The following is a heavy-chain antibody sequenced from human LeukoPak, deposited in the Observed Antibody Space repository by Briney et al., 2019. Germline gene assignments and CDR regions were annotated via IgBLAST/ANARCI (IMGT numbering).Heavy chain of an antibody. CDR1: GGAISSYY. CDR3: ARDGTVCTGGSCYAY. D-gene: IGHD2-8*02. Sequence: PSETLSLTCTISGGAISSYYWSWIWQPPGKGLEWIGYIYNSGSTNYNPSLKSRVTISVDTSKIQFSLKLSSVTAADTAVYYCARDGTVCTGGSCYAYWGQGTLVTVSS. J-gene: IGHJ4*02. CDR2: IYNSGST. V-gene: IGHV4-59*01.